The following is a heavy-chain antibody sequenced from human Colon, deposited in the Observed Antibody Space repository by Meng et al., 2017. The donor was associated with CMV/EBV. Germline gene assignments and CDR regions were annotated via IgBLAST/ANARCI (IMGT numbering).Heavy chain of an antibody. Sequence: CKTSGYTFVNYNINWVRQATGQGLEWMGRVNPKSGDTAYAENFQGRITVTKDTSTNTVYMDLNSLTTDDTAVYYCARHSSGWSNFDYWGQGALVTVSS. CDR3: ARHSSGWSNFDY. V-gene: IGHV1-8*03. D-gene: IGHD6-19*01. CDR1: GYTFVNYN. CDR2: VNPKSGDT. J-gene: IGHJ4*02.